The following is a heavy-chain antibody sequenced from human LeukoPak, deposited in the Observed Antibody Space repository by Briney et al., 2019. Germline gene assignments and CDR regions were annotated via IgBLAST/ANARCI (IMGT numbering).Heavy chain of an antibody. J-gene: IGHJ4*02. Sequence: SETLSLTCTVSGGSISSYYWSWIRQPPGKGLEWIGYIYYSGSTNYNPSLKSRVTISVDTSKNQFSLKLSSVTAADTAVYYCASHDILTGYYSYWGQGTLVTVSS. CDR2: IYYSGST. CDR3: ASHDILTGYYSY. CDR1: GGSISSYY. D-gene: IGHD3-9*01. V-gene: IGHV4-59*01.